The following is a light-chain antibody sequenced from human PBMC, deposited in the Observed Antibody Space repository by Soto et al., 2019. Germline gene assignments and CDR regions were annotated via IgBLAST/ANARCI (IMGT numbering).Light chain of an antibody. Sequence: DIHMTQSPSSLSASLGARVTITCRASQTISTYLNWYQQKPGKAPRLLIYDASSLLSGVPSRFSGSGSGTDFTLTIASLQPEDFSTYYCQQSDSTPYTFGQGTKVDI. CDR2: DAS. CDR3: QQSDSTPYT. V-gene: IGKV1-39*01. CDR1: QTISTY. J-gene: IGKJ2*01.